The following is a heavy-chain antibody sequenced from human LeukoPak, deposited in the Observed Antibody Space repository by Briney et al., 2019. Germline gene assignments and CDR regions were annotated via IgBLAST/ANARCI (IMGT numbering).Heavy chain of an antibody. CDR3: ARGSRGYYYDFDY. D-gene: IGHD3-22*01. J-gene: IGHJ4*02. CDR1: GFTFSSYS. V-gene: IGHV3-48*01. Sequence: GGFLRLSCAASGFTFSSYSMNWVRQAPGKGLEWVSYISSSSSTIYYADSVKGRFTISRDNSKNTLYLQMNSLRAEDTAVYYCARGSRGYYYDFDYWGQGTLVTVSS. CDR2: ISSSSSTI.